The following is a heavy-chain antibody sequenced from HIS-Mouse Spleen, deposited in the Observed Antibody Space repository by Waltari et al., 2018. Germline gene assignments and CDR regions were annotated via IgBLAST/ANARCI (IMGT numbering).Heavy chain of an antibody. Sequence: QLQLQESGPGLVKPSETLSLTCTVPGGPISRRSYYCVWIRQPPGKGLEWIGSIYYSGSTYYNPSLKSRVTISVDTSKNQFSLKLSSVTAADTAVYYCAREIPYSSSWYDWYFDLWGRGTLVTVSS. V-gene: IGHV4-39*07. CDR2: IYYSGST. D-gene: IGHD6-13*01. CDR3: AREIPYSSSWYDWYFDL. CDR1: GGPISRRSYY. J-gene: IGHJ2*01.